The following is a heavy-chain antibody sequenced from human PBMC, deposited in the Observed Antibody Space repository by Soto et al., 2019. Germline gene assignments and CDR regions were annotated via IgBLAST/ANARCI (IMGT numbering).Heavy chain of an antibody. J-gene: IGHJ3*02. CDR3: ARDLRITGRTGTTVMISAFDI. CDR1: GDSVSSNSAA. Sequence: SQTLSLTCAISGDSVSSNSAAWNWIREPPSRGLEWLGRTYYRSKWYNDYAVSVKSRITINPDTSKNQFSLQLNSVTPEDTAVYYCARDLRITGRTGTTVMISAFDIWCQGTMVTVAS. D-gene: IGHD1-7*01. V-gene: IGHV6-1*01. CDR2: TYYRSKWYN.